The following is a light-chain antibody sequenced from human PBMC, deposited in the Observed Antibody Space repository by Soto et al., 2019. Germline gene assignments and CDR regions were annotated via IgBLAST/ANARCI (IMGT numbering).Light chain of an antibody. CDR3: QSYDSSLSDSVV. Sequence: QSVLTQPPSVSEAPRQRVTISCSGGSSNIGNNTVNWYQQLPGKAPKLLIYGNSNRPSGVPDRFSGSKSGTSASLAITGLQAEDEADYYCQSYDSSLSDSVVFGGGTKLTVL. CDR1: SSNIGNNT. J-gene: IGLJ2*01. CDR2: GNS. V-gene: IGLV1-40*01.